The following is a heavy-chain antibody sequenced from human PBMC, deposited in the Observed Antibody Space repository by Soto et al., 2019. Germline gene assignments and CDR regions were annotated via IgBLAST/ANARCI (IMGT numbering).Heavy chain of an antibody. Sequence: SETLSLTCTVSGGSISSYYWSWIRQPPGKGLEWIGYIYYSGSTNYNPSLKSRVTISVDTSKNQFSLKLSSVTAADTAVYYCARDQRYSGSYVEYNWFDPWGQGTLVTVSS. D-gene: IGHD1-26*01. CDR2: IYYSGST. V-gene: IGHV4-59*01. J-gene: IGHJ5*02. CDR1: GGSISSYY. CDR3: ARDQRYSGSYVEYNWFDP.